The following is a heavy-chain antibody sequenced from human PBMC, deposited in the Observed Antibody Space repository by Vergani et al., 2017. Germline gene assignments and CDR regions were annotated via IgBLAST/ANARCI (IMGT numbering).Heavy chain of an antibody. CDR2: ISYDGTKK. Sequence: VHLVESGGGVVQPGRSLRLSCVVSGFTSSYYGMHWVRQAPGKGLEWVAVISYDGTKKYYADSVKGRFTISRDNSKSTLYLQMNSLRTEDTAVYYCATKSCGTPGCQIGYFREWGQGTLVTVSS. J-gene: IGHJ1*01. CDR3: ATKSCGTPGCQIGYFRE. CDR1: GFTSSYYG. D-gene: IGHD1-1*01. V-gene: IGHV3-30*03.